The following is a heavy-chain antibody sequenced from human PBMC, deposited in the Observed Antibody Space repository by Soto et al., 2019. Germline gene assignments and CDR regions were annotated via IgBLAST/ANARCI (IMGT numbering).Heavy chain of an antibody. CDR2: IIPIFGTA. D-gene: IGHD3-10*01. Sequence: SVKVSCKASGGTFSSYAISWVRQAPGQGLEWMGGIIPIFGTANYAQKFQGRVTITADESTSTANMELSRLRSDDTAVYYCARGGDVLLWFGVTQPPYYYYYGMDFWGQGSTVTGSS. J-gene: IGHJ6*02. V-gene: IGHV1-69*13. CDR1: GGTFSSYA. CDR3: ARGGDVLLWFGVTQPPYYYYYGMDF.